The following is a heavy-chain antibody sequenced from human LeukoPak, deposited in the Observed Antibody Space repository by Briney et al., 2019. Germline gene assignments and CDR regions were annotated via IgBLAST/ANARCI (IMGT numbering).Heavy chain of an antibody. CDR3: ARWYYDILTGYLDY. CDR2: IYYSGST. V-gene: IGHV4-59*01. J-gene: IGHJ4*02. D-gene: IGHD3-9*01. Sequence: SETLSLTCTVSGGSISSYYWSWIGQRPGNGLEGIGYIYYSGSTNYNPSLKSRVTISVDTSKNQFSLKLSSVTAADTAVYYCARWYYDILTGYLDYWGQGTLVTVSS. CDR1: GGSISSYY.